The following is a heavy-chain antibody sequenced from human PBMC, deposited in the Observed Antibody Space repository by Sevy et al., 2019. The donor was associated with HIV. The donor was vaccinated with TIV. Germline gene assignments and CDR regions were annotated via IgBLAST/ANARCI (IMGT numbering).Heavy chain of an antibody. J-gene: IGHJ3*02. CDR1: GFTFDDYA. D-gene: IGHD5-12*01. V-gene: IGHV3-9*01. CDR3: AKDIEGDGYKSDAFDI. Sequence: GGSLRLSCAASGFTFDDYAMHWVRQAPGKGLEWVSGISWNSGSIGYANSVKGRFAISRDNAKNSLYLQMNSPRAEDTAWYCRAKDIEGDGYKSDAFDIWGQGTMVTVSS. CDR2: ISWNSGSI.